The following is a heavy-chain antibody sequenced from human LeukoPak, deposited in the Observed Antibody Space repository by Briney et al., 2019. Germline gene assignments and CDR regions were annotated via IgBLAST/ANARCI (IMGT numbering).Heavy chain of an antibody. Sequence: GGSLRLSCAASGFTFSSYAMHWVRQAPGKGLEWVAVISYDGSNKYYADSVKGRFTISRDNSKNTLYLQMNSLRAEDTAVYYCARDPEPLRPLYYLDYWGQGTLVTVSS. V-gene: IGHV3-30-3*01. CDR2: ISYDGSNK. D-gene: IGHD4-17*01. J-gene: IGHJ4*02. CDR1: GFTFSSYA. CDR3: ARDPEPLRPLYYLDY.